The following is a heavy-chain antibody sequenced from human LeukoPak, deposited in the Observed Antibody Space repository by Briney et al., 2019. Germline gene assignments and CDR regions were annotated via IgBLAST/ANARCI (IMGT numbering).Heavy chain of an antibody. CDR3: ARRREGVSWFDP. V-gene: IGHV4-34*01. CDR1: GGSFSDYY. CDR2: INHSGST. Sequence: SETLSLTCAVYGGSFSDYYWSWIRQSPGRGLEWIGEINHSGSTNYNPSLKSRVTISVDTSKNQFSLKLTSVTAADTAVYYCARRREGVSWFDPWGQGTLVTVSS. J-gene: IGHJ5*02. D-gene: IGHD1-26*01.